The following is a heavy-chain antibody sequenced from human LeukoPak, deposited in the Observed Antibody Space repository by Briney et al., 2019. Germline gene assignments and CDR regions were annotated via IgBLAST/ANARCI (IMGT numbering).Heavy chain of an antibody. D-gene: IGHD6-13*01. CDR1: GFTFSSYS. V-gene: IGHV3-21*01. J-gene: IGHJ5*02. Sequence: GGSLRLSCAASGFTFSSYSMNWVRQAPGKGLEWVSSISSSSSYIYYADSVKGRFTISRDNAKNSLYLQMNSLRAEDTAVYYCARDLRIAAAGNWFDPWGQGTLVAVSS. CDR2: ISSSSSYI. CDR3: ARDLRIAAAGNWFDP.